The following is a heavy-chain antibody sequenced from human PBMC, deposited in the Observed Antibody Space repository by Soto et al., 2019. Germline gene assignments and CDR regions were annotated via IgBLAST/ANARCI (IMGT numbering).Heavy chain of an antibody. J-gene: IGHJ4*02. CDR2: IYYSGTT. D-gene: IGHD3-10*01. CDR3: ARAYSYGSGRFDY. CDR1: GDSISSGDYY. Sequence: SETLSLTCTVSGDSISSGDYYWSWIRQPPGKGLEWIGYIYYSGTTYYNPSLRSRVIISVDTSKNQFSLKLSSVTAADTAVYYCARAYSYGSGRFDYWGQGNLVT. V-gene: IGHV4-30-4*01.